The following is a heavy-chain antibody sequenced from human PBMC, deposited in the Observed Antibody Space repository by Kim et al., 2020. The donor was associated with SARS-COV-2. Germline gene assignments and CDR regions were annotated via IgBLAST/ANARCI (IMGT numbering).Heavy chain of an antibody. V-gene: IGHV6-1*01. CDR1: GDSVSSNSVV. D-gene: IGHD1-26*01. CDR2: TYYRSKCYN. J-gene: IGHJ4*02. CDR3: ARDGPNSYWDFDS. Sequence: SQTLSLSCAISGDSVSSNSVVWNWIRQSPSRGLQWLGRTYYRSKCYNDYAVSVKSRITINPDTSKNQFSLQLNSVTPEDTAVYFCARDGPNSYWDFDSWGQGTLVTVSS.